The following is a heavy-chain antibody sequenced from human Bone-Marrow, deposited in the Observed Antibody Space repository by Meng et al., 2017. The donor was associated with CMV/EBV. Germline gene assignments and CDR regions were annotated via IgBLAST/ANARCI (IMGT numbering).Heavy chain of an antibody. CDR2: ISSSSSTI. Sequence: GGSLRLSCAASGFTFSSYSINWVRQAPGKGLEWVSYISSSSSTIYYADSVKGRFTISRDNAKNSLYLQMNSLRAEDTAVYYCARGGAAAGVYYYYYGMDVWGQGTTVTVSS. V-gene: IGHV3-48*04. CDR3: ARGGAAAGVYYYYYGMDV. CDR1: GFTFSSYS. D-gene: IGHD6-13*01. J-gene: IGHJ6*02.